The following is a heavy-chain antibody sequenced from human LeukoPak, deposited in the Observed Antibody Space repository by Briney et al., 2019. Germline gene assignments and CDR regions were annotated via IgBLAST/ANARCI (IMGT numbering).Heavy chain of an antibody. V-gene: IGHV3-23*01. Sequence: GGSLRLSCEGSGFTFSNSAMTWVRQAPGRGLEWVSGVSGSGDRTNYADSVKGRFTVSRDNSKNTVYLEMNRLGVDDTAVYYCAKGLSSSTWADFDYWGQGILVTVSS. D-gene: IGHD6-13*01. CDR3: AKGLSSSTWADFDY. J-gene: IGHJ4*02. CDR1: GFTFSNSA. CDR2: VSGSGDRT.